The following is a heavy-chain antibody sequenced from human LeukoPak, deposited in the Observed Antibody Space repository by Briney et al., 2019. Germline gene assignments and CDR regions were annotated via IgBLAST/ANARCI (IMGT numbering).Heavy chain of an antibody. Sequence: AETLSLTCTVSRGSISSSSYYWGWLRQPPGKGLEWLGNIYYSGGTYSNPSLKGRAPISVATSKNHFSLNLTAVTLTATAVYFCFVRSTFPGASDTWGEGT. J-gene: IGHJ3*02. CDR1: RGSISSSSYY. CDR3: FVRSTFPGASDT. CDR2: IYYSGGT. D-gene: IGHD2-21*01. V-gene: IGHV4-39*02.